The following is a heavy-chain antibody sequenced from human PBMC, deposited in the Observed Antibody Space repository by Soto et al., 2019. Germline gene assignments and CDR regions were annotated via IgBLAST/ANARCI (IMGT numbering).Heavy chain of an antibody. J-gene: IGHJ4*01. Sequence: GGALRLSCAASGFTFSSSSMSWVRQAPGGGLEWVSSISGTSDYISYADSVKGRFTISRDNAMNSLLLQMNSLRDEDTAVYYCVRDQDLDRDMVHGDFWGQGTLVTVSS. CDR3: VRDQDLDRDMVHGDF. CDR1: GFTFSSSS. V-gene: IGHV3-21*01. CDR2: ISGTSDYI. D-gene: IGHD5-18*01.